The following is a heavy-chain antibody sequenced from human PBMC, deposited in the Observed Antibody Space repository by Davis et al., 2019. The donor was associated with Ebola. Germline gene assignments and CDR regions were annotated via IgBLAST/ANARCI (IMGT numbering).Heavy chain of an antibody. CDR3: ARDRGTSSSWSTSFDY. J-gene: IGHJ4*02. V-gene: IGHV3-33*01. D-gene: IGHD6-13*01. Sequence: PGGSLRLSCAASGFTFSSYGMHWVRQAPGKGLEWVAVIWYDGSNKYYADSVKGRFTISRDNSKNTLYLQMNSLRAEDTAVYYCARDRGTSSSWSTSFDYWGQGTLVTVSS. CDR2: IWYDGSNK. CDR1: GFTFSSYG.